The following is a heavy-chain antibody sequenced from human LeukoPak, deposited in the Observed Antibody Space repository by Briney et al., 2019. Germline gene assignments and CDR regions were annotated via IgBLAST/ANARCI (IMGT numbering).Heavy chain of an antibody. CDR2: INSDGSST. CDR1: GFTFSSYW. J-gene: IGHJ4*02. V-gene: IGHV3-74*01. D-gene: IGHD6-19*01. CDR3: ARDRAVGYYFDY. Sequence: PGGSLRLSCAASGFTFSSYWMHRVRQAPGKGLVWVSRINSDGSSTSYADSVKGRFTISRDNAKNTLYLQMNSLRAEDTAVYYCARDRAVGYYFDYWGQGTLVTVSS.